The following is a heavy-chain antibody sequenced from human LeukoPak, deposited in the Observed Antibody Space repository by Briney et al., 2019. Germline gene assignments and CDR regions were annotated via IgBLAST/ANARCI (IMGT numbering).Heavy chain of an antibody. J-gene: IGHJ4*02. V-gene: IGHV4-61*01. D-gene: IGHD5-18*01. CDR2: IYYSGST. CDR1: GGSVSSGSYY. CDR3: ARGSGYSLVGGLVDY. Sequence: SETLSLTCTVSGGSVSSGSYYWSWIRQPPGKGLEWIGYIYYSGSTNYNPSLKSRVTMSVDTSKNQFSLKLSSVTAADTAVYYCARGSGYSLVGGLVDYWGQGTLVTVSS.